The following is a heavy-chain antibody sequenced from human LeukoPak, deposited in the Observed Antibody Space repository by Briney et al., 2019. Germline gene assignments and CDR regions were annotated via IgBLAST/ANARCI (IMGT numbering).Heavy chain of an antibody. J-gene: IGHJ4*02. CDR2: VNSDGSTT. Sequence: GGSLRLSCAASGFPFSNYWMHWVRQAPGKGLVWVSRVNSDGSTTNYADSVKGRFTISRDNAENTLYMRMNSLRPEDTAVYYCARGYYSSGRFDSWGQGTLVTVSS. CDR1: GFPFSNYW. V-gene: IGHV3-74*01. CDR3: ARGYYSSGRFDS. D-gene: IGHD6-25*01.